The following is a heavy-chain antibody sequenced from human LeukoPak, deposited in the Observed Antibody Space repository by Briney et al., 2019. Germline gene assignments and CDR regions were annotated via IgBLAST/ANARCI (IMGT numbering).Heavy chain of an antibody. CDR3: AIGYYYDSSGYSIDY. V-gene: IGHV1-2*02. J-gene: IGHJ4*02. Sequence: ASVKVSCKASGDTFTGYYMHWVRQAPGQGLEWMGWINPNSGGTNYAQKFQGRVTMTRDTSISTAYMELSRLRSDDTAVYYCAIGYYYDSSGYSIDYWGQGTLVTVSS. CDR1: GDTFTGYY. CDR2: INPNSGGT. D-gene: IGHD3-22*01.